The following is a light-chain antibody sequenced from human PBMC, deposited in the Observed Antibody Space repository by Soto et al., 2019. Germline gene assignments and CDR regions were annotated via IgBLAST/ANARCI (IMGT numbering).Light chain of an antibody. V-gene: IGLV1-40*01. CDR2: GNN. Sequence: QSSLTQPPSESGAPGQRVTISCAGSSANIGAAYNVDWYQQLPGTAPKLLIYGNNNRPSGVPARFSGSKSGTSASLAIAGLQAEDEGDYYCQSYDSSLSGYVFGTGTKVTVL. CDR3: QSYDSSLSGYV. CDR1: SANIGAAYN. J-gene: IGLJ1*01.